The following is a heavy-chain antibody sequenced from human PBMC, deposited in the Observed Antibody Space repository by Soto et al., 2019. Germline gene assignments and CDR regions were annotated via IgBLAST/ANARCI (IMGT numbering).Heavy chain of an antibody. J-gene: IGHJ4*02. CDR3: ASSMGRGGNDY. D-gene: IGHD3-10*01. Sequence: EVQLVESGGGLVQPGGSLRLSCAASGLTFSDYWRSWVRQAPGKGLECVANIKTDGSDKYYVDPVKGRFTNSRDNAKNSLYLQMNSLRAEDTAVYYCASSMGRGGNDYWGQGTLVAVSS. V-gene: IGHV3-7*05. CDR1: GLTFSDYW. CDR2: IKTDGSDK.